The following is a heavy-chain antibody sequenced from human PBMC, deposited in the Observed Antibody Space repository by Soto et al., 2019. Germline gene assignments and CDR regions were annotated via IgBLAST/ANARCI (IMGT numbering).Heavy chain of an antibody. J-gene: IGHJ5*02. CDR2: IFSNDEK. CDR3: ARRSSSWYNWFDP. V-gene: IGHV2-26*01. CDR1: GVSLSNARKG. Sequence: GAGPTLVNPTETLPLTCTVSGVSLSNARKGVSWIPQPPGKALEWLAHIFSNDEKSYSTSLKSRLTISKDTSKSQVVLTMTNMDPVDTATYYCARRSSSWYNWFDPWGQGTLVTVSS. D-gene: IGHD6-13*01.